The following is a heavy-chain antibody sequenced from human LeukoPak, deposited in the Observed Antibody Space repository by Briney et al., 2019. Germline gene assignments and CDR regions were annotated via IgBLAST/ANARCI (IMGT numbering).Heavy chain of an antibody. J-gene: IGHJ2*01. CDR2: IYYSGST. Sequence: SETLSLTCTVSGGSISSYYWSWIRQPPGKGLEWIGYIYYSGSTNYNPSLKSRVTISVDTSKNQFSLKLSSVTAADTAVYYCARDPYGDWYFDLWGRGTLVTVSS. D-gene: IGHD4-17*01. CDR3: ARDPYGDWYFDL. V-gene: IGHV4-59*01. CDR1: GGSISSYY.